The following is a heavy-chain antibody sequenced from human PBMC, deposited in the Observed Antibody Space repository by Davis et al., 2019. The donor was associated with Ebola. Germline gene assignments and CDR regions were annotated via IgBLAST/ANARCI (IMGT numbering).Heavy chain of an antibody. CDR2: IDTDGSTT. J-gene: IGHJ4*02. Sequence: PGGSLRLSCVGSEFTFRSYWFHWVRQAPGKGLEWVSRIDTDGSTTNYADSVRGRFTISRDNARNSLYLQMNSLRDEDTAVYYGTQDRGSILGVMVTWGQGTLVTVSS. V-gene: IGHV3-74*01. D-gene: IGHD3-16*01. CDR3: TQDRGSILGVMVT. CDR1: EFTFRSYW.